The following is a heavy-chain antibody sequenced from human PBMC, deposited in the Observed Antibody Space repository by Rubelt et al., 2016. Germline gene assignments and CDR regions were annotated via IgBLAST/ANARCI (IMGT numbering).Heavy chain of an antibody. J-gene: IGHJ3*01. D-gene: IGHD3-16*01. CDR2: IYDSGST. V-gene: IGHV4-59*01. CDR1: GGSFSGYY. Sequence: QVQLRESGPGLVKPSETLSLTCAVYGGSFSGYYWSWIRQPPGKGLEWIGYIYDSGSTNYNPSLKSRVSISVDTSKNQLSLKLSSVTAADTAVYYCAKDGASSLWGQGTMVTVSS. CDR3: AKDGASSL.